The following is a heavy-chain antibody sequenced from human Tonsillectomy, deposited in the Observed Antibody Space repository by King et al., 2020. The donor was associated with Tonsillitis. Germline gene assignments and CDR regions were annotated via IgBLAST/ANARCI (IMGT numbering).Heavy chain of an antibody. V-gene: IGHV3-7*01. CDR1: GFTFSRYW. D-gene: IGHD4-11*01. CDR2: INEDGREK. Sequence: VQSGGSLRLSCAASGFTFSRYWMSWVRQAPGKGLEWVANINEDGREKYYVDSVKGRSTISRDNAKNSLYLQMNSLRAEDTAFYYCARDDDYSNFDWGQGTLVTVSS. J-gene: IGHJ4*02. CDR3: ARDDDYSNFD.